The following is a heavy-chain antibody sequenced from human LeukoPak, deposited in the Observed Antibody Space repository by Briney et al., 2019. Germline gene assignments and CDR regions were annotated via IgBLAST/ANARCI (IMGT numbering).Heavy chain of an antibody. CDR2: IKSKTDGGTT. CDR1: GFTFSNAW. J-gene: IGHJ5*02. Sequence: PGGSLRLSCAASGFTFSNAWMSWVRQAPGKGLEWVGRIKSKTDGGTTDYAAPVKGRFTISRDDSKNTLYLQMNSLKTEDTAVYYFTTQNIVVVPAAARDNCFDPWGQGTLVTVSS. V-gene: IGHV3-15*01. CDR3: TTQNIVVVPAAARDNCFDP. D-gene: IGHD2-2*01.